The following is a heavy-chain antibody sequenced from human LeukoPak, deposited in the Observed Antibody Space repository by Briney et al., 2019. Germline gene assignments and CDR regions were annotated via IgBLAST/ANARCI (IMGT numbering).Heavy chain of an antibody. CDR3: ARHSSQRTFDN. J-gene: IGHJ4*02. Sequence: GGSLRLSCVGSGFTFSTSAMSWVRQAPGKGLEWVSAIGGNGATYYAESVKGRFTISRDTSRNTLYLQMNSLRAEDTAVYNCARHSSQRTFDNWGQGTLVTVSS. CDR2: IGGNGAT. CDR1: GFTFSTSA. D-gene: IGHD2-15*01. V-gene: IGHV3-23*01.